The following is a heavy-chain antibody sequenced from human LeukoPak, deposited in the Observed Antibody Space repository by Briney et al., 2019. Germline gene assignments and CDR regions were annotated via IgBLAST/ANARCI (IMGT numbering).Heavy chain of an antibody. CDR2: IYYSGST. V-gene: IGHV4-39*07. CDR3: ARVFDSGSQAYFYYMDV. J-gene: IGHJ6*03. D-gene: IGHD3-10*01. Sequence: SETLSLTCTVSGGSISSSSYYWGWIRQPPGKGLEWIGSIYYSGSTYYNPSLKSRVAISVDTSKNQFSLKVSSVTAADTAVYYCARVFDSGSQAYFYYMDVWGKGTTVTISS. CDR1: GGSISSSSYY.